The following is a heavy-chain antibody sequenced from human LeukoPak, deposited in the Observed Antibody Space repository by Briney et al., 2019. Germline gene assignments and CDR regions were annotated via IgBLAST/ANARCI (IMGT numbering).Heavy chain of an antibody. J-gene: IGHJ4*02. CDR2: IYNGGNT. CDR1: GFTVSSDY. Sequence: GGSLRLSCAASGFTVSSDYMTWVRQAPGKGLEWVSVIYNGGNTYYADSVKGRFTISRDNSKNTLYLQMNSLRAEDTAVYYCAREISPYYYDSSGYYGGYYFDYWGQGTQVTVSS. CDR3: AREISPYYYDSSGYYGGYYFDY. V-gene: IGHV3-53*01. D-gene: IGHD3-22*01.